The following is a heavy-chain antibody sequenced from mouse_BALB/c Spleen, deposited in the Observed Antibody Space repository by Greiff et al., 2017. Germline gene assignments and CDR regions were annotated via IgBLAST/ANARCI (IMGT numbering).Heavy chain of an antibody. D-gene: IGHD2-10*02. CDR2: INSNGGST. CDR3: ARDEEYGNYDFDY. CDR1: GFTFSSYG. J-gene: IGHJ2*01. V-gene: IGHV5-6-3*01. Sequence: EVHLVESGGGLVQPGGSLKLSCAASGFTFSSYGMSWVRQTPDKRLELVATINSNGGSTYYPDSVKGRFTISRDNAKNTLYLQMSSLKSEDTAMYYCARDEEYGNYDFDYWGQGTTLTVSS.